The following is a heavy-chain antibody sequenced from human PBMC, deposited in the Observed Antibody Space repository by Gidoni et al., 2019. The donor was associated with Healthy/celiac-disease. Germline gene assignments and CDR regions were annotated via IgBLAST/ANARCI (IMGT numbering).Heavy chain of an antibody. CDR1: GVSISSGGYY. D-gene: IGHD2-21*02. J-gene: IGHJ6*03. CDR2: IDYSGST. V-gene: IGHV4-31*03. Sequence: QVQLQESGPGLVKPSQTLSLPCTVSGVSISSGGYYWSWIRQHSGKGLEWIGYIDYSGSTYYNPSLKSRVTISVDTSKNQFSLKLSSVTAADTAVYYCAISTGGDLLSGYYYMDVWGKGTTVTVSS. CDR3: AISTGGDLLSGYYYMDV.